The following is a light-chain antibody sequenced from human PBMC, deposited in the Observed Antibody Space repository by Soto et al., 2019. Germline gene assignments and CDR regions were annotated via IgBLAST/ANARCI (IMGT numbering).Light chain of an antibody. CDR3: LQDYNYPHT. Sequence: IQMTHSPSALSASVEDRVTITLRASQGIRDDLGGYQQKPGEAPKALIYGASNLQSGVPSRFSASGSGTDFTLTISSLQPEDFATYYCLQDYNYPHTFGQGTKVDI. CDR1: QGIRDD. CDR2: GAS. V-gene: IGKV1-6*01. J-gene: IGKJ2*01.